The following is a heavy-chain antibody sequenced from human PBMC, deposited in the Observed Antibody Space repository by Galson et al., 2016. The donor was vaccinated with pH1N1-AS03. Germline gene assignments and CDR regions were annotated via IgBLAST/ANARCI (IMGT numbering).Heavy chain of an antibody. V-gene: IGHV1-69*06. CDR1: GGTFSSYA. Sequence: SVKVSCKASGGTFSSYALTWVRQAPGQGLEWVGGLIPIFHTPNYAQKFHGRVTIIADKSTSTAYMELRSLTSGDTAVYYCASSPDYSDTSVYYGTAYWGQGTLVTVFS. J-gene: IGHJ4*02. D-gene: IGHD3-22*01. CDR3: ASSPDYSDTSVYYGTAY. CDR2: LIPIFHTP.